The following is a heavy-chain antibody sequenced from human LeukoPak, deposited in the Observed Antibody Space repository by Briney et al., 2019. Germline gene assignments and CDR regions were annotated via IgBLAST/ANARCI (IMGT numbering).Heavy chain of an antibody. J-gene: IGHJ4*02. CDR2: ISWDGGST. D-gene: IGHD6-13*01. V-gene: IGHV3-43D*03. CDR1: GFTFDDYA. Sequence: GGSLRLSCAASGFTFDDYAMHWVRQAPGKGLEWVSLISWDGGSTYYADSVKGRFTISRDNSKNSLYLQMNSLRAEDTALYYCAKDRGAAAGTFDYFDYWGQGTLVTVSS. CDR3: AKDRGAAAGTFDYFDY.